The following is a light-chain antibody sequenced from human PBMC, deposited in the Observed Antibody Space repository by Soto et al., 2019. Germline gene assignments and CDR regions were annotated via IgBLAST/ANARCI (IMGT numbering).Light chain of an antibody. J-gene: IGLJ1*01. Sequence: QSVLTQPPSASGSPGQSVTISCTGTSSDVGDNYVSWYQQHLGKAPKLIIYEVSQPPSGVPDRFSGSKSGNTASLTVSGLQTEDEADYYCSAYAGSNNFVFGSGTKVTVL. CDR2: EVS. CDR3: SAYAGSNNFV. V-gene: IGLV2-8*01. CDR1: SSDVGDNY.